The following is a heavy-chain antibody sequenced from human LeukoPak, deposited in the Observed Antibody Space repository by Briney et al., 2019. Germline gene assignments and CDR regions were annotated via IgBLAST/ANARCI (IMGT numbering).Heavy chain of an antibody. D-gene: IGHD3-10*01. J-gene: IGHJ4*02. V-gene: IGHV1-24*01. CDR1: GYTLTELS. CDR2: FDPEDGET. CDR3: ATEVVRGVIKHTLDY. Sequence: ASVKVSCKVSGYTLTELSMHWVRQAPGKGLEWMGGFDPEDGETIYARKFQGRVTMTEDTSTDTAYMELSSLRSEDTAVYYCATEVVRGVIKHTLDYWGQGTLVTVSS.